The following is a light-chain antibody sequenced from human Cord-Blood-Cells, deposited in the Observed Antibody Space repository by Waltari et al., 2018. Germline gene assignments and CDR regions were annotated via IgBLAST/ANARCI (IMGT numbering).Light chain of an antibody. V-gene: IGKV1-39*01. CDR1: QSISSY. J-gene: IGKJ2*01. Sequence: DIQKTQSPSSLSASVGDRVTITGRASQSISSYLNWYQQKPGKAPKLLLYAASSWQSGVPSRFSGSGCGTDFTRTISSLQPEDFETCYCQQSYSTPYTFGQRTKLEI. CDR3: QQSYSTPYT. CDR2: AAS.